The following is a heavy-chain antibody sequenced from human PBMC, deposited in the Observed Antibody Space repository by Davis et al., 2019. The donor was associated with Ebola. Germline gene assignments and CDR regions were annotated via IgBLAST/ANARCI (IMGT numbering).Heavy chain of an antibody. CDR2: INQDGSGT. Sequence: GESLISCTVSGFTFSSYWMSWVRQAPGKGLEWVANINQDGSGTYYVDSVKGRFIISRDNAKNSLYLHIYSLTAEDTAVYYCAREDQYNTFDYWGQGTLVTVSS. CDR3: AREDQYNTFDY. CDR1: GFTFSSYW. J-gene: IGHJ4*02. V-gene: IGHV3-7*01. D-gene: IGHD1-1*01.